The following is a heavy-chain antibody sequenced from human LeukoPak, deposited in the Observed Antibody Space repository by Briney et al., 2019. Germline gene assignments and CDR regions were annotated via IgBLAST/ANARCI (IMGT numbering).Heavy chain of an antibody. V-gene: IGHV3-23*01. CDR2: ISDSGGST. CDR1: GFTFSSYA. Sequence: XGSLRLSCAASGFTFSSYALSWVRQAPGKGLEWVSAISDSGGSTYYAESVKGRFIISRDNSKNTLYLQMNSLRAEDTAVYYCAKDRKVYAVWGQGTLVTVSS. D-gene: IGHD2/OR15-2a*01. J-gene: IGHJ1*01. CDR3: AKDRKVYAV.